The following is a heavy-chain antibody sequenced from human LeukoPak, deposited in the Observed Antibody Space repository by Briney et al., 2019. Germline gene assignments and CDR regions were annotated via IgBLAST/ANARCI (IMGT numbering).Heavy chain of an antibody. CDR3: ARLYMYDSSGYSSFDY. CDR1: GFTFSSYG. Sequence: PGGSLRLSCAASGFTFSSYGMHWVRQAPGKGLEWIGSIYYSGSTYYNPSLKSRVTISVDTSKNQFSLKLSSVTAADTAVYYCARLYMYDSSGYSSFDYWGQGTLVTVSS. J-gene: IGHJ4*02. CDR2: IYYSGST. D-gene: IGHD3-22*01. V-gene: IGHV4-39*01.